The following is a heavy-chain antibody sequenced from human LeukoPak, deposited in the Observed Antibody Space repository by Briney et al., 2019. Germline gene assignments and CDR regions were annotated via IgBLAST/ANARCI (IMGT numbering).Heavy chain of an antibody. V-gene: IGHV3-9*01. CDR1: GFTFDDYA. D-gene: IGHD6-13*01. Sequence: GGSLRLSCAASGFTFDDYAMHWVRQAPGKGLEWVSGISWNSGSIGYADSVKGRFTISRDNSKNTLYLQMNSLRAEDTAVYYCAKDAYSSSWSFDYWGQGTLVTVSS. J-gene: IGHJ4*02. CDR2: ISWNSGSI. CDR3: AKDAYSSSWSFDY.